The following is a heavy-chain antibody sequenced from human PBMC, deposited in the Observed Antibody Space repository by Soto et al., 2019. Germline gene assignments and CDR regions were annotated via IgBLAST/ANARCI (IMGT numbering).Heavy chain of an antibody. V-gene: IGHV4-4*02. CDR3: ARVWDFSSAWVDY. J-gene: IGHJ4*02. CDR2: LYHSGST. CDR1: GGSISSTNW. Sequence: QVQLQESGPGLVKPSGTLSLTCAVSGGSISSTNWWSWVRQPPGKGLEWIGELYHSGSTNYNPSLNSRVTISVDKSKNQFSLKLSSVTAAGTAVYYCARVWDFSSAWVDYWGQGTLVPVSS. D-gene: IGHD6-19*01.